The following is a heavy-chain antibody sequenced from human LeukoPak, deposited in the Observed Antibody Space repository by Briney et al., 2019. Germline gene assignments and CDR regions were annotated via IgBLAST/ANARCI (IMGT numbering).Heavy chain of an antibody. CDR1: GYTFTSYD. Sequence: ASVKVSYKVFGYTFTSYDIHWVRQAPGQGLEWMGWLSTDSDDTDYAQKFQGRVSMTRDNSIDTAYMELRGLKSDDTAGYYCARGGAAAGTSGFDHWGRGTLVIVSA. CDR2: LSTDSDDT. J-gene: IGHJ4*02. D-gene: IGHD6-13*01. V-gene: IGHV1-8*02. CDR3: ARGGAAAGTSGFDH.